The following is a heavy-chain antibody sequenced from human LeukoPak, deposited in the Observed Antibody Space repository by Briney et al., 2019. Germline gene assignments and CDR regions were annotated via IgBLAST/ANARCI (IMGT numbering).Heavy chain of an antibody. CDR2: INHSGST. CDR1: GGSFSGYY. V-gene: IGHV4-34*01. J-gene: IGHJ6*02. CDR3: ARSLDRKMDV. Sequence: SETLSLTCAVYGGSFSGYYWSWIRQPPGKGLEWIGEINHSGSTNYNPSLKSRVTISVDTSKNQFSLKLSSVTPEDTAVYYCARSLDRKMDVWGQGTTVTVSS.